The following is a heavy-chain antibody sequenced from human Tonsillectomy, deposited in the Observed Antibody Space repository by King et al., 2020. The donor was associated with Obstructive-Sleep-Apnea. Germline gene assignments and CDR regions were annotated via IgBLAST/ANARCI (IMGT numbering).Heavy chain of an antibody. J-gene: IGHJ4*02. V-gene: IGHV3-9*01. D-gene: IGHD6-19*01. CDR3: AKGLNSGWYVGPDY. Sequence: VQLVESGGGLVQPGRSLRLSCAASGFTFDDYAMHWVRQAPGKGLEWVSGISWNSGRIGYADSVKGRFTISRDNAKNSLYMKMKRLRVDDTALYYCAKGLNSGWYVGPDYWGQGTLVTVSS. CDR2: ISWNSGRI. CDR1: GFTFDDYA.